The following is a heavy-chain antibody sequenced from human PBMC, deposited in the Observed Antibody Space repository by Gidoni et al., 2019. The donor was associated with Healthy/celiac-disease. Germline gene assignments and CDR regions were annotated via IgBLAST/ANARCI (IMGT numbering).Heavy chain of an antibody. CDR1: GFTFSSYS. Sequence: EVQLVESGGGLVQPGGSLRLSCAASGFTFSSYSMNWVRQAPGKGLEWVSYISSSSSTIYYADSVKGRFTISRDNAKNSLYLQMNSLRAEDTAVYYCARGFSGVAGFFDYWGQGTLVTVSS. D-gene: IGHD6-19*01. CDR2: ISSSSSTI. CDR3: ARGFSGVAGFFDY. J-gene: IGHJ4*02. V-gene: IGHV3-48*01.